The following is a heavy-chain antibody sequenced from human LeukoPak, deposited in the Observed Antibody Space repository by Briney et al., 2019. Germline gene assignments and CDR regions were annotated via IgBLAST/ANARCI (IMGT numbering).Heavy chain of an antibody. CDR3: ARARSGSSAYSAFDV. CDR2: IYYSGYT. CDR1: GGSITSYY. V-gene: IGHV4-59*01. J-gene: IGHJ3*01. D-gene: IGHD2-2*01. Sequence: SETLSLTCTVSGGSITSYYWSWIRQPPGKGLEWIGYIYYSGYTNYTPSLNSRVTISVDTSKNQFSLRLTSVTAAETAVYYCARARSGSSAYSAFDVWGQGTMVTVSS.